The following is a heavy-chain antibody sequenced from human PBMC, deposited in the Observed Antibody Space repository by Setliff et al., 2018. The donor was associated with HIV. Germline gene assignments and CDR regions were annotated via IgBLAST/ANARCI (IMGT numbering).Heavy chain of an antibody. J-gene: IGHJ4*02. CDR3: ARELGRLVDY. CDR2: IYPSGST. V-gene: IGHV4-61*09. CDR1: DDSISSGSRY. Sequence: SETLSLTCTVSDDSISSGSRYWSWIRQPAGKGLEWIGHIYPSGSTNYNPSLKSRVTMSVDTLKNQFSLNLSSVTAADTAVYYCARELGRLVDYWGQGALVTVSS.